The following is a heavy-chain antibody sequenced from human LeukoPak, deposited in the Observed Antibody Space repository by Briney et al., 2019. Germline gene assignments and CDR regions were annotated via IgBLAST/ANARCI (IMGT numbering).Heavy chain of an antibody. CDR2: IYYTGST. Sequence: SETLSLTCTVSGGSISNYYWNWIRQPPGKGLEWIGYIYYTGSTNYNPSLKSRVTMSVDTSKNQFSLNLKSVTPEDTAVYYCARDAYSSGWYEVYYYMDVWGKGTTVTISS. V-gene: IGHV4-59*01. CDR3: ARDAYSSGWYEVYYYMDV. D-gene: IGHD6-19*01. CDR1: GGSISNYY. J-gene: IGHJ6*03.